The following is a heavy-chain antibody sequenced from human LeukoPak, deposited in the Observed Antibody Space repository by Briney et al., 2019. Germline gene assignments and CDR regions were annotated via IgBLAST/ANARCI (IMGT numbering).Heavy chain of an antibody. Sequence: SETLPLTCSVSSNFFSTFYWTWVRQSAWKGLEWIGRVDTSGSTHYNPSLKGRATMSLDTSKNQFSLRLTSVTVADTAVYYCARGLGGASYYMDVWGRGTTVTVSS. J-gene: IGHJ6*03. CDR1: SNFFSTFY. CDR3: ARGLGGASYYMDV. D-gene: IGHD3-16*01. CDR2: VDTSGST. V-gene: IGHV4-4*07.